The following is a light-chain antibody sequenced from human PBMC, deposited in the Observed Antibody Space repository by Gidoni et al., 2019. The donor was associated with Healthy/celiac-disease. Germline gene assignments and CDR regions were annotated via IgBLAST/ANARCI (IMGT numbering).Light chain of an antibody. J-gene: IGKJ4*01. CDR3: QQYDNLPLT. V-gene: IGKV1-33*01. CDR2: DAS. CDR1: QDISNY. Sequence: DIQMTQSPSSLSASVGDIVTITCKASQDISNYLNWYQQKPGKAPKLLIYDASNLETGVPSRFSGSGSGTDFTFTISSLQPEDIATYYGQQYDNLPLTFGGGTKVEIK.